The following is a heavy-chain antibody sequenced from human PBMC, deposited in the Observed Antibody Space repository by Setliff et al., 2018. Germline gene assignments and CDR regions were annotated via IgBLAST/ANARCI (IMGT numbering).Heavy chain of an antibody. CDR2: INHSGST. CDR1: GGSFSGYY. Sequence: PSETLSLTCAVYGGSFSGYYWSWMRQPPGKGLEWIGEINHSGSTNYNPSLKSRVTISVDTSKNQFSLKLSSVTAADTAVYYCTRGPDGYTYQGAFVIWGQGTMVTVSS. CDR3: TRGPDGYTYQGAFVI. D-gene: IGHD5-12*01. J-gene: IGHJ3*02. V-gene: IGHV4-34*01.